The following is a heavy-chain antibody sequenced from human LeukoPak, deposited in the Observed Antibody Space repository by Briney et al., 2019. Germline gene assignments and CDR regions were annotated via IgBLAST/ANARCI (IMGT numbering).Heavy chain of an antibody. CDR2: IYYSGST. CDR1: GGSISSGGYY. V-gene: IGHV4-31*03. D-gene: IGHD6-19*01. Sequence: PSETLSLTCTVSGGSISSGGYYWSWIRQHPGKGLEWIGYIYYSGSTYYNPSLKSRVTISVDTSKNQFSLKLSSVTAADTAVYYCARLGSGWYAGLNWFDPWGQGTLVTVSS. J-gene: IGHJ5*02. CDR3: ARLGSGWYAGLNWFDP.